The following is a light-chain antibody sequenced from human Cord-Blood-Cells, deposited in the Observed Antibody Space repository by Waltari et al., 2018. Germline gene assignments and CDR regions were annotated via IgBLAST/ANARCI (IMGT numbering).Light chain of an antibody. V-gene: IGLV4-60*03. CDR1: SGHSSYI. J-gene: IGLJ3*02. Sequence: QPVLTQSSSASASLGSSVKLTCTLSSGHSSYILAWHPQQPGKAPRYLMKLEGSGSYNKGSGVPDRFSGSSSGADRYLTISNLQSEDEADYYCETWDSNTRVFGGGTKLTVL. CDR3: ETWDSNTRV. CDR2: LEGSGSY.